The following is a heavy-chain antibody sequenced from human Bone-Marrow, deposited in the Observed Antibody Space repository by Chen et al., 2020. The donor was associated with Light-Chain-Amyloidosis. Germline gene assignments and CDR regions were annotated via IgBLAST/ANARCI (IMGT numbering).Heavy chain of an antibody. V-gene: IGHV3-11*05. CDR2: ISSSTGDT. D-gene: IGHD3-16*02. CDR1: GFAFNDYY. CDR3: ASFDGRYKFDY. Sequence: QVRLVESGGGLVKPGGSLRLSCGASGFAFNDYYMSFIRQAPGKGLEWVSYISSSTGDTNYADSVKGRFTISRDNARNSLYLQMNSLRVEDTAVYYCASFDGRYKFDYWGQGTLVTVSS. J-gene: IGHJ4*02.